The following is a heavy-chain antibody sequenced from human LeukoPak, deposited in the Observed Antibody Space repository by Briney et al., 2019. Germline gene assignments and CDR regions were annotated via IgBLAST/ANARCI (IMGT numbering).Heavy chain of an antibody. D-gene: IGHD3-3*01. J-gene: IGHJ4*02. CDR1: GFTVSGNY. Sequence: PGGSLRLSCAASGFTVSGNYMSWVRQAPGKRLEWVSLIYSDGTTYYPDSVKGRFTIFRDSSKNTLYLQMNYVRAEDTAVYFCASGEWPQDFWGQGTLVTVSS. CDR2: IYSDGTT. V-gene: IGHV3-53*01. CDR3: ASGEWPQDF.